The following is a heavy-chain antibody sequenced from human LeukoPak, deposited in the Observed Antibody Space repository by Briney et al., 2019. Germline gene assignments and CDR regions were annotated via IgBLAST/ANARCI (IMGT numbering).Heavy chain of an antibody. V-gene: IGHV5-51*07. CDR1: GHSFTTYW. CDR2: IHPGDSHT. D-gene: IGHD2-2*01. CDR3: ARQPGMTAKSWYFDL. Sequence: GESLKISCKGSGHSFTTYWIDWGHQMPGKGLEWMGIIHPGDSHTWYSPSFQGQVTISADKSISMAYLQWSSLKASDTAMYFCARQPGMTAKSWYFDLWGRGTLVTVSS. J-gene: IGHJ2*01.